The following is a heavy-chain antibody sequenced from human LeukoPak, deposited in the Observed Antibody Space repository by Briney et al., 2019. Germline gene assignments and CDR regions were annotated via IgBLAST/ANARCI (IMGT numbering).Heavy chain of an antibody. V-gene: IGHV3-30*18. CDR3: AKGCSGWYFDY. D-gene: IGHD6-19*01. CDR1: GFTFSSYG. J-gene: IGHJ4*02. CDR2: ISYDGGDK. Sequence: GGSLRLSCAASGFTFSSYGMHWVRQAPGKGLGWVAIISYDGGDKYYADSVKGRFTISRDNCRNTLYLQMNSLRPEDTAVYYCAKGCSGWYFDYWGQATLVTVSS.